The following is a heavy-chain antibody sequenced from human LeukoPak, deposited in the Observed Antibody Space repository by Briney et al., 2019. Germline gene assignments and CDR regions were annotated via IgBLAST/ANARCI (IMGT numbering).Heavy chain of an antibody. J-gene: IGHJ3*02. CDR2: IIPIFGTA. CDR1: GGTFSSYA. V-gene: IGHV1-69*13. Sequence: ASVKVSCKASGGTFSSYAISWVRQAPGQGLEWMGGIIPIFGTANYAQKFQGRVTITADESTSTAYMELSSLRSEDTAVYYCASRGSVRGGTFDIWGQGTMVTVSS. D-gene: IGHD3-10*01. CDR3: ASRGSVRGGTFDI.